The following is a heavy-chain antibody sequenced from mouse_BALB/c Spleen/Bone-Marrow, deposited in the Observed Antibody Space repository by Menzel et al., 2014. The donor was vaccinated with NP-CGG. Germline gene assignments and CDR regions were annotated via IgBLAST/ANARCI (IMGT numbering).Heavy chain of an antibody. CDR3: TRSNGNWFAY. D-gene: IGHD2-1*01. CDR1: GYTFXSYY. Sequence: QVQLQQSGAELVKPGASAKLSCKASGYTFXSYYIYWVKQRPGQGLEWIGEINPSNGGTNFNEKFKSKATLTVDKSSSTAYMQLSSLTSEDSAVYYCTRSNGNWFAYWGQGTLVTVSA. CDR2: INPSNGGT. J-gene: IGHJ3*01. V-gene: IGHV1S81*02.